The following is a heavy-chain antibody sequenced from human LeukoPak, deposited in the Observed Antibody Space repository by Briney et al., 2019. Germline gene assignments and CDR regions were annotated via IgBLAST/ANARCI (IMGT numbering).Heavy chain of an antibody. CDR1: GYTFTGNY. CDR3: ATTLAAAATFDY. J-gene: IGHJ4*02. Sequence: ASVKASCTASGYTFTGNYMHWVRQAPGKGLEWMGGFDPEDGETIYAQKFQGRVTMTEDTSTDTAYMELSSLRSEDTAVYYCATTLAAAATFDYWGQGTLVTVSS. V-gene: IGHV1-24*01. CDR2: FDPEDGET. D-gene: IGHD6-13*01.